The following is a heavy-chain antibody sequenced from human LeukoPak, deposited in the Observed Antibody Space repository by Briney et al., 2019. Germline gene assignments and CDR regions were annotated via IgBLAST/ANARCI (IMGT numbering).Heavy chain of an antibody. V-gene: IGHV3-21*01. J-gene: IGHJ4*02. CDR1: GFTFSSYS. CDR2: ISSSSSYI. CDR3: ASFIVGIAAAGLFDY. Sequence: PEGSLRLSCAASGFTFSSYSMNWVRQAPGKGLEWVSSISSSSSYIYYADSVKGRFTISRDNAKNSLYLQMNSLRAEDTAVYYCASFIVGIAAAGLFDYWGQGTLVTVSS. D-gene: IGHD6-13*01.